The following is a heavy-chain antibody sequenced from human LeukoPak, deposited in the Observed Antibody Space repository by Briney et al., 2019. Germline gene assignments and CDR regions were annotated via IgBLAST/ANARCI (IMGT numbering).Heavy chain of an antibody. CDR1: GYTFTIYG. D-gene: IGHD3-10*01. CDR2: ISPYNGNA. Sequence: ASVNVSCKASGYTFTIYGIGWVRQAPGQGLEWMGYISPYNGNADNAQNFQGRVSMTTDTSTTTAYMELRSLTSDDTAVYYCAREGSQALDHWGQGTLVTVSS. J-gene: IGHJ4*02. V-gene: IGHV1-18*01. CDR3: AREGSQALDH.